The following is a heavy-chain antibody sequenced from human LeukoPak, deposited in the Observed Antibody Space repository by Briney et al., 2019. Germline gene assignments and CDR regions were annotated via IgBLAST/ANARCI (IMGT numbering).Heavy chain of an antibody. CDR2: IFYSGST. CDR1: GGSISSSSYY. Sequence: SETLSLTCTVSGGSISSSSYYWGWIRQPPGKGLEWIGNIFYSGSTYYNPSLRSRVTISVDTSKNQFSLKLSSVTAADTAVYYCARVGGSGWPRGNLDYWGQGTLATVSS. J-gene: IGHJ4*02. CDR3: ARVGGSGWPRGNLDY. V-gene: IGHV4-39*07. D-gene: IGHD6-19*01.